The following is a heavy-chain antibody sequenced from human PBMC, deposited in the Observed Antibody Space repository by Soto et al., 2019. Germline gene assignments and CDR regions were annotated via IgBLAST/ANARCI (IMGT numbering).Heavy chain of an antibody. CDR3: AVAGYYYYYGMDV. CDR2: INPIFGTA. J-gene: IGHJ6*02. CDR1: GYTFTSYD. V-gene: IGHV1-69*13. D-gene: IGHD6-19*01. Sequence: SVKVSCKASGYTFTSYDISWVRQATGQGLEWMGGINPIFGTANYAQKFQGRVTITADESTSTAYMELSSLRSEDTAVYYCAVAGYYYYYGMDVWGQGTTVTVSS.